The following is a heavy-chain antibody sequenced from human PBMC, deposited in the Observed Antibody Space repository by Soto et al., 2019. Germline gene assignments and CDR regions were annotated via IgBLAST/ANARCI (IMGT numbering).Heavy chain of an antibody. V-gene: IGHV1-46*03. J-gene: IGHJ4*02. Sequence: QVQLVQPGAEVKKPRASVKFSCKASGYLFTNFYIHWVRQAPGQGLEWIGIINPNGGSTNYAQNFQGRVTMTRDTSTSTVYMDLSSLRSEDTAVYYCTRGLASGDYWGQGTLITVSS. CDR3: TRGLASGDY. CDR1: GYLFTNFY. D-gene: IGHD6-6*01. CDR2: INPNGGST.